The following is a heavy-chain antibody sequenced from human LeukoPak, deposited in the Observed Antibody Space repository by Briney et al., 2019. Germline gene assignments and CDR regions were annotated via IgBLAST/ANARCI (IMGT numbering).Heavy chain of an antibody. CDR1: GFTFNNND. D-gene: IGHD6-13*01. CDR3: AKRDSSNMAYFDP. Sequence: SGGSLRLSCAASGFTFNNNDMSWVRQAPGKGLEWVSAISASGGNTYYADSVKGRFTISRDNSKNTLYLQMNSLRAEDTAIYYCAKRDSSNMAYFDPWGQGTLVTVSS. J-gene: IGHJ5*02. CDR2: ISASGGNT. V-gene: IGHV3-23*01.